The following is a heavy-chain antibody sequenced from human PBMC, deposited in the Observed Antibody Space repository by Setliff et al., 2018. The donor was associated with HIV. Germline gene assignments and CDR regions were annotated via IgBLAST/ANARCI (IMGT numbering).Heavy chain of an antibody. Sequence: GGSLRLSCAASGFTFSSYDMHWVRQVTGEGLEWVSAIGTAGATYYPASVKGRFTISRDNAKNSLYLQMNSLRVRDTAMYYCAREAYRLPWIDNWGQGTLVTVSS. J-gene: IGHJ4*02. V-gene: IGHV3-13*01. CDR3: AREAYRLPWIDN. D-gene: IGHD1-1*01. CDR1: GFTFSSYD. CDR2: IGTAGAT.